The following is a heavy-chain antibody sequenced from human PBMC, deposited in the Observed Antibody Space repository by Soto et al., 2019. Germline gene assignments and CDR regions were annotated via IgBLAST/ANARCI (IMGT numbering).Heavy chain of an antibody. CDR3: ASQVVVAATMGGWFDP. J-gene: IGHJ5*02. V-gene: IGHV4-30-4*01. Sequence: SETLSLTCTVSGGSISSGDYYWSWIRQPPGKGLEWIGYIYYSGSTYYNPSLKSRVTISVDTSKNQFSLKLSSVTAADTAVYYCASQVVVAATMGGWFDPWGQGTLVTVSS. CDR1: GGSISSGDYY. CDR2: IYYSGST. D-gene: IGHD2-15*01.